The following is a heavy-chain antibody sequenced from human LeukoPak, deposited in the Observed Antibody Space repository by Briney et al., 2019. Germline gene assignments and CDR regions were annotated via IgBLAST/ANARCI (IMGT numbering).Heavy chain of an antibody. CDR2: IYPGDSDT. CDR1: GYTFTNYW. D-gene: IGHD3-10*01. J-gene: IGHJ3*02. CDR3: ARALRETYYYGSGSYYPHDAFDI. Sequence: GESLKISCKGSGYTFTNYWIGWVRQMPGKGLEWMGIIYPGDSDTRYSPSFQGQVTISADKSISTAYLQWSSLKASDTAMYYCARALRETYYYGSGSYYPHDAFDIWGQGTMVTVSS. V-gene: IGHV5-51*01.